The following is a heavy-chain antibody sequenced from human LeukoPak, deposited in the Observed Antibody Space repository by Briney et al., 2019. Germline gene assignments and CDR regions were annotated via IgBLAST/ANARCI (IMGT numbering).Heavy chain of an antibody. V-gene: IGHV3-48*03. CDR2: IGASDANDV. CDR1: GFTFRIYG. D-gene: IGHD5-24*01. CDR3: ARASRDGYAY. J-gene: IGHJ4*02. Sequence: GGSLRLSCAGSGFTFRIYGMNWLRQAPGTGLRWVAYIGASDANDVYYADSVAGRFTIYRDDAKTSLYLHMNSLTAEDTGVYYCARASRDGYAYWGQGTPVTVSS.